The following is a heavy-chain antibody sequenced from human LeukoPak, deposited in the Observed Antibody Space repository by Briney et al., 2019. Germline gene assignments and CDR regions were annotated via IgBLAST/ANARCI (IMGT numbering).Heavy chain of an antibody. D-gene: IGHD5-18*01. CDR2: ISGRGDSA. V-gene: IGHV3-23*01. CDR1: GLNFKFYA. Sequence: GGSLRLSCAVSGLNFKFYAMSWVRQAPGKGLEWVSGISGRGDSADYADSVKGRFTISRDNSKNTLYLQMNSLRAEDTAVYYCAKAPLDRYSYGSQFDYWGQGTLVTVSS. CDR3: AKAPLDRYSYGSQFDY. J-gene: IGHJ4*02.